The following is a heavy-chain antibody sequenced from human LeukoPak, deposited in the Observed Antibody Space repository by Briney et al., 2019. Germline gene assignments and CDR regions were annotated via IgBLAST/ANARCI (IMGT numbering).Heavy chain of an antibody. Sequence: ALVKVSCKASGYTFTSYGISWVRQAPGQGLEWMGWISAYNGNTNYAQKLQGRVTMTTDTSTSTAYMELRSLRSDDTAVYYCASGAIVVVTRLRYYYGMDVWGQGTTVTVSS. CDR2: ISAYNGNT. J-gene: IGHJ6*02. CDR1: GYTFTSYG. CDR3: ASGAIVVVTRLRYYYGMDV. D-gene: IGHD2-21*02. V-gene: IGHV1-18*01.